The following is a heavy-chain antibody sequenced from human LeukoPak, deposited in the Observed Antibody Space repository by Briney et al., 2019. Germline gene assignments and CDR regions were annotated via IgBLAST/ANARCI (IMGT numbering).Heavy chain of an antibody. D-gene: IGHD3-16*02. J-gene: IGHJ3*02. CDR3: AVQGDYVWGSYRSPDAFDI. CDR1: GYSFTSYW. Sequence: GESLKISCKGSGYSFTSYWIGWVRQMPGKGLGWMGIIYPGDSDTRYSPSFPGKVTISAEKSISTAYLQWSSLKASDTAMYYCAVQGDYVWGSYRSPDAFDIWGQGTMVTVSS. V-gene: IGHV5-51*01. CDR2: IYPGDSDT.